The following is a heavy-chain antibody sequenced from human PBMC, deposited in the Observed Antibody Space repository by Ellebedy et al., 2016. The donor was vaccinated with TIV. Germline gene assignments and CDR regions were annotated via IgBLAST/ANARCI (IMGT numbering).Heavy chain of an antibody. V-gene: IGHV3-23*01. CDR2: ISGSGGST. CDR3: ARGSSSSGGYYYYDGMDV. D-gene: IGHD6-6*01. J-gene: IGHJ6*02. CDR1: GFTFSSYA. Sequence: GESLKISCAASGFTFSSYAMGWVRQAPGKGLEWVSAISGSGGSTYYADSVKGRFTITRDNAKNSLYLQMNSLRAEDKAVYYCARGSSSSGGYYYYDGMDVWGQGTTVTVSS.